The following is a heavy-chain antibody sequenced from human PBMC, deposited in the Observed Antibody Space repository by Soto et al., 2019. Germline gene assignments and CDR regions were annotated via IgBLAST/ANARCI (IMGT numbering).Heavy chain of an antibody. Sequence: EVQLLESGGGLVQPWGSLRLYCVSSGFTFSYYTMSWVRQAPGKGLDWVSGISNSGDTIYYADSVKGRFTISRDNFKNTLYLQMNSLITDDTALYYFADPVPAPTHYDYYDMDVWGQGTTVTVSS. CDR2: ISNSGDTI. V-gene: IGHV3-23*01. J-gene: IGHJ6*02. D-gene: IGHD2-2*01. CDR1: GFTFSYYT. CDR3: ADPVPAPTHYDYYDMDV.